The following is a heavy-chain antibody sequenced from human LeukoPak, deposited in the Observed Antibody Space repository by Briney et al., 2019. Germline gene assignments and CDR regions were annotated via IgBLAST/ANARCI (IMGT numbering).Heavy chain of an antibody. J-gene: IGHJ4*02. Sequence: GGSLRLSCAASGFTFSSYGMHWVRQAPGKGLEWVAVISYDGSNKYYADSVKGRFTISRDNSKNTLYLQMNSLRAEDTAVYYCAKDRRFGWFGDLDYWGQGTLVTVSS. CDR2: ISYDGSNK. D-gene: IGHD3-10*01. CDR3: AKDRRFGWFGDLDY. CDR1: GFTFSSYG. V-gene: IGHV3-30*18.